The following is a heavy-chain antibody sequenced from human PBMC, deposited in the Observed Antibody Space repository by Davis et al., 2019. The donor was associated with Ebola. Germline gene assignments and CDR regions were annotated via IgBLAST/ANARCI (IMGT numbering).Heavy chain of an antibody. CDR2: ISGSSTTI. CDR1: GFTFSIYR. V-gene: IGHV3-48*01. D-gene: IGHD2-2*02. J-gene: IGHJ6*02. Sequence: GGSLRLSCAASGFTFSIYRMNWVRQAPGKGLEWISHISGSSTTIYYADSVEGRFTISRDNAKNTLYLQMNSLRAEDTAVYYCAARYQLLYMGESYYYYGMDVWGQGTTVTVSS. CDR3: AARYQLLYMGESYYYYGMDV.